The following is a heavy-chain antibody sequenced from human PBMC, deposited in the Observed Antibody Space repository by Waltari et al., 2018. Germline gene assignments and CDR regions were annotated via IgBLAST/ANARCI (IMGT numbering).Heavy chain of an antibody. CDR1: GFTFSSYA. V-gene: IGHV3-23*04. Sequence: EVQLVESGGGLVQPGGSLRLSCAASGFTFSSYAMSWVRQAPGQGLEWVSVISGSGDSTYYADAVKGRFTISRDNSKNTLYLQMNSLRAEDTAVYYCAKDFDIAAARGHFDYWGQGTLVTVSS. J-gene: IGHJ4*02. D-gene: IGHD6-13*01. CDR3: AKDFDIAAARGHFDY. CDR2: ISGSGDST.